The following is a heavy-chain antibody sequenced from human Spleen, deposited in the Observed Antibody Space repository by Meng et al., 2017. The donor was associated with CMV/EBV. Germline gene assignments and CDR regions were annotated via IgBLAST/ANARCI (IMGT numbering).Heavy chain of an antibody. CDR1: GDSISYYY. J-gene: IGHJ6*02. V-gene: IGHV4-59*01. CDR3: ARLVPAADYYYYYGMDA. D-gene: IGHD2-2*01. Sequence: SETLSLTCIVSGDSISYYYWSWIRQPPGKGLEWIGYISNSGSTNYNPSLKSRVTISVDTSKNQFSLKLSSVTAADTAVYYCARLVPAADYYYYYGMDAWGQGTTVTVSS. CDR2: ISNSGST.